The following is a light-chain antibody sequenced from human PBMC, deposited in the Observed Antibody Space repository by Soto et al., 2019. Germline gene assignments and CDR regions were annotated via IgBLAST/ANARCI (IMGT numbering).Light chain of an antibody. V-gene: IGKV3-11*01. CDR1: HGFSIY. CDR2: DAS. J-gene: IGKJ5*01. CDR3: QQRSNWPIT. Sequence: EIVLTQSPATLSLSPGERATLSFRAIHGFSIYLGWYQQKPGQAPRLLIYDASNRATGIPARFSGSGSGTDFSLTISSLEPEDFAVYYCQQRSNWPITFGLGTRLEIK.